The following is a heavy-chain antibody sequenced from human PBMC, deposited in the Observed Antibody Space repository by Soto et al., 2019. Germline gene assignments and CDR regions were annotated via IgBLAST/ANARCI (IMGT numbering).Heavy chain of an antibody. CDR1: GYSFSNYW. D-gene: IGHD3-10*01. CDR2: IYPHDSDT. Sequence: PGESLKISCKASGYSFSNYWIGWVRQMPGKGLEWMGVIYPHDSDTKYSPSFQGQVTISVDKSLSTVYLQWSSLRASDTAMYFCARETGAPYYYGMDVWGQGTTVTV. CDR3: ARETGAPYYYGMDV. V-gene: IGHV5-51*01. J-gene: IGHJ6*02.